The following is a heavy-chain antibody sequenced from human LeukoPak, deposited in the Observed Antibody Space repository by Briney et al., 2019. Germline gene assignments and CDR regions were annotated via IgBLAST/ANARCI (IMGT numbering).Heavy chain of an antibody. Sequence: SETLSLTCTVSGYSISSGYYWGWIRQPPGKGLEWIGSIYHSGSTYYNPSLKSRVTISVDTSKNQFSLKLSSVTAADTAVYYCARGGCSGGSCYSAFFDYWGQGTLVTVSS. V-gene: IGHV4-38-2*02. CDR3: ARGGCSGGSCYSAFFDY. D-gene: IGHD2-15*01. CDR1: GYSISSGYY. J-gene: IGHJ4*02. CDR2: IYHSGST.